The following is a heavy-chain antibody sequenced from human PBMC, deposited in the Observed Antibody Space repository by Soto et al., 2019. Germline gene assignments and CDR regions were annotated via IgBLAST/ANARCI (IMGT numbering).Heavy chain of an antibody. V-gene: IGHV3-74*01. Sequence: GGSLRLSCAASAFTFKNHWMHWVRQVPGKGPVWVSRINGDGSFTSYADAVKGRFTISRDNAKNTLSLQMNSLRAEDTAVYYCARDYSSSSWYWFDPWGQGTLVTVSS. CDR2: INGDGSFT. CDR3: ARDYSSSSWYWFDP. D-gene: IGHD6-13*01. CDR1: AFTFKNHW. J-gene: IGHJ5*02.